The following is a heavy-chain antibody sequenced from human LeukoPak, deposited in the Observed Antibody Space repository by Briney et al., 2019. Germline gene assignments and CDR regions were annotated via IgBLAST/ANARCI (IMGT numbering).Heavy chain of an antibody. J-gene: IGHJ4*02. V-gene: IGHV3-7*03. CDR3: ARDLPRGLVDY. Sequence: GSLRLSCAASGFTFSSYWMSWVRQAPGKGLEWVANIKQDGSEKYYVDSVKGRFTISRDNAKSSLYLQMNSLRAEDTAVYYCARDLPRGLVDYWGQGTLVTVSS. CDR1: GFTFSSYW. D-gene: IGHD1-26*01. CDR2: IKQDGSEK.